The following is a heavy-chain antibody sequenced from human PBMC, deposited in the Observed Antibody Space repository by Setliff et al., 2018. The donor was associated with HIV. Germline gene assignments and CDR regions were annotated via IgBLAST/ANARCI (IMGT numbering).Heavy chain of an antibody. CDR2: VYVAGTV. Sequence: PSETLSLTCSVSGGSMSSGSYSWTWLRQPAGKEPELIGHVYVAGTVIYNPSLASRLTISIVPSKNQFSLDLTSVTAADTGKYYCARAGTIGVSAVFFDPWGQGIPVTVSS. J-gene: IGHJ5*02. V-gene: IGHV4-61*09. CDR3: ARAGTIGVSAVFFDP. D-gene: IGHD3-16*01. CDR1: GGSMSSGSYS.